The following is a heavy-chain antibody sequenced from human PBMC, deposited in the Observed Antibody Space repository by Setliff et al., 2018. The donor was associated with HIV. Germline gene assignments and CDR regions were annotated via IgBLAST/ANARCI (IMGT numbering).Heavy chain of an antibody. D-gene: IGHD5-12*01. J-gene: IGHJ3*02. Sequence: SETLSLTCIVSGGSITSHYWGWIRQPPGKDLEWIGSIYFSGSTYYNPSLKSRLTISVDTSKNQFSLKLTSVTAADTAVYFCARVVPREVAPGGFDIWGQGTMVTVSS. CDR2: IYFSGST. CDR3: ARVVPREVAPGGFDI. CDR1: GGSITSHY. V-gene: IGHV4-39*01.